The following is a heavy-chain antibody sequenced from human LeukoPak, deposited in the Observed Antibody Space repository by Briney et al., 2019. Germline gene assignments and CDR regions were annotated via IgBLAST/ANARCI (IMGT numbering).Heavy chain of an antibody. CDR3: AKDRDDYVWGSYLGAFDI. CDR2: LSSSSSYI. J-gene: IGHJ3*02. Sequence: GGSLRLSCAASGFSFSSYSMNWVRQAPGKGLEWVSSLSSSSSYIYYADSVKGRFTISRDNSKNTLYLQMNSLRAEDTAVFYCAKDRDDYVWGSYLGAFDIWGQGTMVTVSS. V-gene: IGHV3-21*04. CDR1: GFSFSSYS. D-gene: IGHD3-16*01.